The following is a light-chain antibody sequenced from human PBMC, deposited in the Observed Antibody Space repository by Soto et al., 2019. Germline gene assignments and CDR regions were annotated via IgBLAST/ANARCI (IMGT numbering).Light chain of an antibody. CDR3: QQYDTYWT. V-gene: IGKV1-5*03. CDR1: QSISNW. CDR2: KAS. Sequence: IQMTPSPSTPSASFGDRVIINCRASQSISNWLAWYQQKPGKAPNLLIYKASSLKSGVPSRFSGSGSGTEFTLTISSLQPDDFATYYCQQYDTYWTFGQGTKVDIK. J-gene: IGKJ1*01.